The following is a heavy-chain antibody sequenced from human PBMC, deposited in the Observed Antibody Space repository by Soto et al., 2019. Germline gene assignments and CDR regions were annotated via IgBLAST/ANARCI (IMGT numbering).Heavy chain of an antibody. V-gene: IGHV3-23*01. Sequence: EVQLLESGGGLAQPGGSLRLSCAASGFTFSSYPMSWVRQAPGQGLEWVSGIVASGGITYYADSVKGRFTISRDNSKNTLYLQMNRLRAEDTAFYYCAKNSAATIRVGYDYWGQGPLVTASS. CDR1: GFTFSSYP. J-gene: IGHJ4*02. CDR3: AKNSAATIRVGYDY. CDR2: IVASGGIT. D-gene: IGHD5-12*01.